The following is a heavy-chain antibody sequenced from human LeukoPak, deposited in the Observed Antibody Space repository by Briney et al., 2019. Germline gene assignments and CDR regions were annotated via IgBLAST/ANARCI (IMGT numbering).Heavy chain of an antibody. D-gene: IGHD5-18*01. CDR3: ARVVSGYSYGYVYYYYYMDV. J-gene: IGHJ6*03. Sequence: SETLSLTCTVSGGSMNNYYWNWIRQPPGKGLEWIGSIFYSGSTNYNPSLKSRVTISVDTSKNQFSLKLSSVTAADTAVYYCARVVSGYSYGYVYYYYYMDVWGKGTTVTVSS. CDR2: IFYSGST. V-gene: IGHV4-59*01. CDR1: GGSMNNYY.